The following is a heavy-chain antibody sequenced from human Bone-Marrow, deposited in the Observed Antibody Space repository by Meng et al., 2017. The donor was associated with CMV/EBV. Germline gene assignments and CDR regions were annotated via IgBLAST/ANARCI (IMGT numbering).Heavy chain of an antibody. CDR2: INHSGST. CDR3: ARGQTGTRYYYYYYGMDV. D-gene: IGHD1-7*01. CDR1: GGSFSGYY. V-gene: IGHV4-34*01. Sequence: SETLSLTCAVYGGSFSGYYWSWIRQPPGKGLEWIGEINHSGSTNYNPSLKSRVTISVDTSKNQFSLKLSSVTAADTAVYYCARGQTGTRYYYYYYGMDVWGQGTTVTVSS. J-gene: IGHJ6*02.